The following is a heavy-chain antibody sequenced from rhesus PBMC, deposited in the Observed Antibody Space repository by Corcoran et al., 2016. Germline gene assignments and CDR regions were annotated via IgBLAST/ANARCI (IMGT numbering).Heavy chain of an antibody. Sequence: QLQLQESGPGLVKPSETLSVTCAVSGGSISSSYWSWIRQAPGKGLEWIGNIYGSGSSTNYNPSLKSPVTLSVDTSKNQLSLKLSSVTAADTAVYYCASDPAGTNLDYWGQGVLVTVSS. CDR1: GGSISSSY. CDR2: IYGSGSST. CDR3: ASDPAGTNLDY. J-gene: IGHJ4*01. V-gene: IGHV4-169*02. D-gene: IGHD1-20*01.